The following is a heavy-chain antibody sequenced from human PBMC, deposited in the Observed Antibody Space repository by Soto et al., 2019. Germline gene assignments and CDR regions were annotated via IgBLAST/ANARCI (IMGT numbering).Heavy chain of an antibody. CDR3: ASSAPQTKRFLEWLEYFQH. J-gene: IGHJ1*01. V-gene: IGHV3-33*01. CDR1: GFTFSSYG. CDR2: IWYDGSNK. D-gene: IGHD3-3*01. Sequence: PGGSLRLSCAASGFTFSSYGMHWVRQAPGKGLEWVAVIWYDGSNKYYADSVKGRFTISRDNSKNTLYLQMNSLRAEDTAVYYCASSAPQTKRFLEWLEYFQHWGQGTLVT.